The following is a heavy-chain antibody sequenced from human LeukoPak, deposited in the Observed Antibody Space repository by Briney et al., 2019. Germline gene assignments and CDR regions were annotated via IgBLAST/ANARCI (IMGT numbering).Heavy chain of an antibody. Sequence: PSETLSLTCTVSGGSISSYYWSWIRQPPGKGLEWIGYIYYSGSTNYNPSLKSRVTISVDTSKNQFSLKLSSVTAADTAVYYCARGRLRWLQFALDYWGQGTLVTVSS. CDR2: IYYSGST. D-gene: IGHD5-24*01. V-gene: IGHV4-59*12. CDR1: GGSISSYY. J-gene: IGHJ4*02. CDR3: ARGRLRWLQFALDY.